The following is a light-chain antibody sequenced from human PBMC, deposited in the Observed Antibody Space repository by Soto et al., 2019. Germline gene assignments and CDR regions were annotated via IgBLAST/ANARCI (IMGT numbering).Light chain of an antibody. CDR3: QQSYSTPRT. CDR1: QSISNH. V-gene: IGKV1-39*01. CDR2: AAS. J-gene: IGKJ1*01. Sequence: DIQMTQSPSTLSASIGDRVTITCRASQSISNHLNWYQQKPGKAPKLLIYAASSLQSGVPSRFSGSGSGTDFTLTISSLQPEDFATYYCQQSYSTPRTFGQGTKVDI.